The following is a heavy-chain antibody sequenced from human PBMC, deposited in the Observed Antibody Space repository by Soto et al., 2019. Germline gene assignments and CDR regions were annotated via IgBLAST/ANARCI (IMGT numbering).Heavy chain of an antibody. V-gene: IGHV3-7*03. CDR3: ARNLEQQLVLWWFDP. Sequence: PGGALRLSFAASGLTLSRYLMSWVRPGPGKGREGVANIKQDGSEKYYVDSVKGRFTISRDNAKNSLYLQMNSLRAEDTAVYYCARNLEQQLVLWWFDPWGQGTLVTVSS. J-gene: IGHJ5*02. CDR2: IKQDGSEK. D-gene: IGHD6-13*01. CDR1: GLTLSRYL.